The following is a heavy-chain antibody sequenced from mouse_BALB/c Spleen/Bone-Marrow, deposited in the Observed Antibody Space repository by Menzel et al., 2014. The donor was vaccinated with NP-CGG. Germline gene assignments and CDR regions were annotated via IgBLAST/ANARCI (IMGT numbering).Heavy chain of an antibody. J-gene: IGHJ3*01. CDR1: GYAFTSYV. CDR3: TREAASPLAY. V-gene: IGHV1-14*01. D-gene: IGHD6-1*01. CDR2: INPYNDGS. Sequence: VQLQQSGPELVKPGASVKMSCKASGYAFTSYVMHWVKQKPRQGLEWIGYINPYNDGSKYNEKFKDKATLTSDKSSSTAYMELSSLTSEDSAVYYCTREAASPLAYWGQGTLVTVSA.